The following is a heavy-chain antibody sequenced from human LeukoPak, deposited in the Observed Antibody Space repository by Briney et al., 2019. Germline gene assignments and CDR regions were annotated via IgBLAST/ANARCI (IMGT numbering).Heavy chain of an antibody. CDR3: ARDPNSGSAT. CDR1: GFTFSSYA. V-gene: IGHV3-30*04. D-gene: IGHD1-26*01. CDR2: ISYDGSNN. J-gene: IGHJ4*02. Sequence: PGGSLRLSCAASGFTFSSYAMHWVRQAPGKGLEWVAVISYDGSNNYYADSVKGRFTISRDNSKNTLYLQMNSLRAEDTAVYYCARDPNSGSATWGQGTLVTVSS.